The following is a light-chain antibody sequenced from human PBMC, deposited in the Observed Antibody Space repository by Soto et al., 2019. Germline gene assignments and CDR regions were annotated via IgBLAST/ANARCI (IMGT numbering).Light chain of an antibody. CDR1: QSISTW. V-gene: IGKV1-5*03. Sequence: DIQMTQSPSTLSASVGDRVTITCRASQSISTWLAWYQQKPGKAPKLLIYKASSLESGVPSRFSGSGSGTKFTLTISSLQPDDFATYYCQQYNTYSKWTFGQGTKVEVK. CDR2: KAS. CDR3: QQYNTYSKWT. J-gene: IGKJ1*01.